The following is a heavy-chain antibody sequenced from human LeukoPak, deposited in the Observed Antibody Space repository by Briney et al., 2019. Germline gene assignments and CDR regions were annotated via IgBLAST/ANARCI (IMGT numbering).Heavy chain of an antibody. CDR2: FSGSGAST. V-gene: IGHV3-23*01. CDR3: AKSHPPTVTTEEGEYLQH. J-gene: IGHJ1*01. D-gene: IGHD4-17*01. CDR1: GFTFSTFA. Sequence: GGSLRLSCAASGFTFSTFAMSWVRQAPGTGLEWVSCFSGSGASTYYADSVKGRFTISRDNSKNTLYLQMNSLRAEETAVYYCAKSHPPTVTTEEGEYLQHWGQGTLVTVSS.